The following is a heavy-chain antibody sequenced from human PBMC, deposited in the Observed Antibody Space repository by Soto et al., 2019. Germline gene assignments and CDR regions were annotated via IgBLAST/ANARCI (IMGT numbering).Heavy chain of an antibody. CDR1: GFTFSSYW. D-gene: IGHD3-3*01. V-gene: IGHV3-7*01. J-gene: IGHJ4*02. CDR2: IKQDGSEK. Sequence: GGSLRLSCAASGFTFSSYWMSWVRQAPGKGLEWVANIKQDGSEKYYVDSVKGRFTISRDNAKNSLYLQMNSLRAEDTAVYYCASRSLWSGYYNFDYWGQGTLVTVSS. CDR3: ASRSLWSGYYNFDY.